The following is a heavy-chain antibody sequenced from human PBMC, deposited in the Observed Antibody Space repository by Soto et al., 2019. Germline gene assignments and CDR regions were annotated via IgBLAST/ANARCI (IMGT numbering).Heavy chain of an antibody. V-gene: IGHV4-59*01. Sequence: SETLSLTCTVSGGSISSYYWSWIRQPPGKGLEWIGYIYYSGSTNYNPSLKSRVTISVDTSKNQFSLKLSSVTAADTVVYYCAGIGLDCTNGVCYPNYYFDYWGQGTLVTVSS. CDR1: GGSISSYY. CDR3: AGIGLDCTNGVCYPNYYFDY. J-gene: IGHJ4*02. CDR2: IYYSGST. D-gene: IGHD2-8*01.